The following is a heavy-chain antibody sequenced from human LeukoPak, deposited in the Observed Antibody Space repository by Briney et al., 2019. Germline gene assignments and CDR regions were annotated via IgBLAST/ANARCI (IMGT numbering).Heavy chain of an antibody. CDR1: GGSISSGSYY. D-gene: IGHD2-2*01. Sequence: KASQTLSLTCTVSGGSISSGSYYWSWIRQPAGKGLEWIGRIYTSGSTNYNPSLKSRVTISVDTSKNQFSLKLSSVTAADTAVYYCAREAGYCSSTSCFRYYYYMDVWGKGTTVTVSS. CDR2: IYTSGST. V-gene: IGHV4-61*02. CDR3: AREAGYCSSTSCFRYYYYMDV. J-gene: IGHJ6*03.